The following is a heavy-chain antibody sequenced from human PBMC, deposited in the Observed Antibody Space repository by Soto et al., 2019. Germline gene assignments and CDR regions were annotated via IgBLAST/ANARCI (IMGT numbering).Heavy chain of an antibody. CDR2: IWYDGSKK. CDR3: AREGGYDFWSGYDFDY. J-gene: IGHJ4*02. CDR1: GFTFSSYG. V-gene: IGHV3-33*01. Sequence: QVQLVESGGGVVQPGRSLRLSCAASGFTFSSYGMHWVRQAPGKGLEWVAVIWYDGSKKYYADSVKGRFTISRDNSKNTLYLQMNSLRAEDTAVYYCAREGGYDFWSGYDFDYWGQGTLVTVSS. D-gene: IGHD3-3*01.